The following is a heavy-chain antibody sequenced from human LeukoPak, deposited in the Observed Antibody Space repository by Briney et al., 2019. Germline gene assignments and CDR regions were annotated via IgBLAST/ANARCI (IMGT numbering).Heavy chain of an antibody. V-gene: IGHV3-30*03. D-gene: IGHD5-18*01. CDR1: GFTFSSYG. J-gene: IGHJ4*02. CDR2: ISYDGSNK. Sequence: GGSLRLSCVASGFTFSSYGMHWVRQAPGKGLEWVALISYDGSNKYYADSVKGRFTISRDNSKNTLYLQMNSLRAEDTAVYYCAAGYSFGDYWGQGTLVTVSS. CDR3: AAGYSFGDY.